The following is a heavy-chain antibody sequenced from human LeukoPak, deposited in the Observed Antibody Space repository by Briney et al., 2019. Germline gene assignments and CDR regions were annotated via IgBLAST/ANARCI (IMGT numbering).Heavy chain of an antibody. D-gene: IGHD6-19*01. CDR3: AKGWQWLVQY. CDR2: IWYNGSNK. Sequence: GGSLRLSCAASGFFFSSYGMHWVRLAPGNGLEWVALIWYNGSNKYYADSVKGRFTISRDNSKNTLYLQMNSLRAEDTAVYYCAKGWQWLVQYWGQGTLVTVSS. J-gene: IGHJ4*02. CDR1: GFFFSSYG. V-gene: IGHV3-33*06.